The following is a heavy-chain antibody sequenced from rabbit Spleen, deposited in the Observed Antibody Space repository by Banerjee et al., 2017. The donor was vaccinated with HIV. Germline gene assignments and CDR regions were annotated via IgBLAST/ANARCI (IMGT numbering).Heavy chain of an antibody. CDR1: GFSLSNNYY. V-gene: IGHV1S40*01. D-gene: IGHD1-1*01. Sequence: QSLQESGGGLVKPGGTLTLTCKASGFSLSNNYYMCWVRQAPGKGLEWIACIDAGSSGFTYFATWAEGRFTISKTSSTTVTLEMTRLTAADTATYFCARDTSSSFSSYGMDLWGPGTLVTVS. CDR3: ARDTSSSFSSYGMDL. J-gene: IGHJ6*01. CDR2: IDAGSSGFT.